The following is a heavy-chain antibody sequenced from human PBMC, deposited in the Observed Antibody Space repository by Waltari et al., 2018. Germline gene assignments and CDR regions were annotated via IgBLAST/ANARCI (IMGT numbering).Heavy chain of an antibody. CDR1: GFTYSMYW. V-gene: IGHV3-74*01. J-gene: IGHJ2*01. CDR2: SKSDGSST. CDR3: ARGARRTTVTTGWWYFDL. D-gene: IGHD4-17*01. Sequence: EVQLVESGGGLVQPGGSLRLSCAASGFTYSMYWMNWVRQAPGKGLVWVSRSKSDGSSTSYADSVKGRFTISKDNAKNTVYLQMNSLRAEDTAIYYCARGARRTTVTTGWWYFDLWGRGTLVTVSS.